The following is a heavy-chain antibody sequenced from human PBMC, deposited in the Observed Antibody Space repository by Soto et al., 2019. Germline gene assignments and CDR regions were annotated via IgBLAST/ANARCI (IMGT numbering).Heavy chain of an antibody. CDR2: MNPYTGNT. Sequence: ASVKVSCKASGYTFTDYDINWVRQAAGPGLEWMGWMNPYTGNTGYTQNFQGRVTMTRDTSVSTAYMELSSLRSEDTAVYFCARGRSRRTWFDPWGQGTLVTVSS. CDR1: GYTFTDYD. J-gene: IGHJ5*02. CDR3: ARGRSRRTWFDP. V-gene: IGHV1-8*02.